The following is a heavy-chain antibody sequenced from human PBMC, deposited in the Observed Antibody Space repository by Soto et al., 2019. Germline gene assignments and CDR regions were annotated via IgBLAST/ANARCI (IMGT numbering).Heavy chain of an antibody. CDR2: IWYDGSNK. Sequence: QVQLVESGGGVVQPGRSLRLSCAASGFTFSSYGMHWVRQAPGKGLEWVAVIWYDGSNKYYADSVKGRFTISRDNSKNTLYLQMNSLRAEDTAVYYCARDWLDYYYYYGMDVWGQGTTVTVSS. D-gene: IGHD3-22*01. CDR1: GFTFSSYG. V-gene: IGHV3-33*01. J-gene: IGHJ6*02. CDR3: ARDWLDYYYYYGMDV.